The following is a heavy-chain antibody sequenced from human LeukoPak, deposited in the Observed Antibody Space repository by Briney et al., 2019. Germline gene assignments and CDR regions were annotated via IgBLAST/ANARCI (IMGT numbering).Heavy chain of an antibody. CDR2: ISAYNGDT. CDR3: ARDVTMVRGARYRPYKWFDP. Sequence: ASVKVSCKASGYTFTSYGINWVRQAPGQGLEWMGWISAYNGDTNYAQKLQGRVTMTTDTSTSTVYMELSSLRSEDTAVYYCARDVTMVRGARYRPYKWFDPWGQGTLVTVSS. V-gene: IGHV1-18*01. CDR1: GYTFTSYG. J-gene: IGHJ5*02. D-gene: IGHD3-10*01.